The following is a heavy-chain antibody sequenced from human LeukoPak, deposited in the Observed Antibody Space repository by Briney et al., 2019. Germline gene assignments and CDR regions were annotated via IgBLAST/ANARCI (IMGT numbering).Heavy chain of an antibody. V-gene: IGHV3-15*01. CDR3: TTGPLRFLEWEAFDI. CDR1: GFTFINAW. J-gene: IGHJ3*02. D-gene: IGHD3-3*01. CDR2: IKSKTDGGTT. Sequence: GGSLRLSCVASGFTFINAWMAWVRQAPGKGLEWVGRIKSKTDGGTTDYAAPVKGRITISRDDSKNTLYLQMNSLKTEDTAVYYCTTGPLRFLEWEAFDIWGQGTMVTVSS.